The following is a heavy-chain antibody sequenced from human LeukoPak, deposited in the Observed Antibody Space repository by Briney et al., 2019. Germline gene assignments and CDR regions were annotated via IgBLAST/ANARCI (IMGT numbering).Heavy chain of an antibody. CDR3: ARDLQGVIVAPY. J-gene: IGHJ4*02. D-gene: IGHD2/OR15-2a*01. Sequence: GGSLRLSCAASGFAFSSYEMKWVRQAPGKGLEWGSYISSSGSTIYYADSVKGRFTISRDNAKNSLYLQMTSLRAEDTAVYYCARDLQGVIVAPYWGQGTLVTVSS. CDR1: GFAFSSYE. CDR2: ISSSGSTI. V-gene: IGHV3-48*03.